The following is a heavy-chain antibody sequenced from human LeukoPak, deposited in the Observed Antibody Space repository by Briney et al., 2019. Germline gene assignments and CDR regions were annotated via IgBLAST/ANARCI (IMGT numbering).Heavy chain of an antibody. D-gene: IGHD3-10*01. CDR1: GFTFSSYA. CDR2: ISYDGSNK. CDR3: AAGLLWFGEGYFYGMDV. Sequence: GRSLRLSCAASGFTFSSYAMHWVRQAPGKGLEWVAVISYDGSNKYYADSVKGRFTISRDNSKNTLYLQMNSLRAEDTAVYYCAAGLLWFGEGYFYGMDVWGQGTTVTVSS. J-gene: IGHJ6*02. V-gene: IGHV3-30*01.